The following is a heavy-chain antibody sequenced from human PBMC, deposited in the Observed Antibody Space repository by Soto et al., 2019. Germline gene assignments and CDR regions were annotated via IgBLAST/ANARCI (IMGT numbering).Heavy chain of an antibody. J-gene: IGHJ6*02. CDR2: INPSGVTT. V-gene: IGHV1-46*01. CDR1: GSTFTGYY. CDR3: ARQARYCTTGVCSACDIAV. D-gene: IGHD2-8*01. Sequence: VHLVQSGAELKNPGPPVKVSSKASGSTFTGYYMHWVRQAPGQGLEWRGIINPSGVTTSYEKNYQGRVTRTRDTSTSTVYMELSSLRSEDTAVYYCARQARYCTTGVCSACDIAVGGQGTTVTASS.